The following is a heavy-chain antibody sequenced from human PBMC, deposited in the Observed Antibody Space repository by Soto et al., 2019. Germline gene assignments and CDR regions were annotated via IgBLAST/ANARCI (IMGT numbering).Heavy chain of an antibody. CDR2: IYYSGST. J-gene: IGHJ6*02. CDR3: ASSLGYYDFWSGLPRYYYYGMDV. V-gene: IGHV4-39*01. D-gene: IGHD3-3*01. CDR1: GGSISSSSYY. Sequence: PSETLSLTCTVSGGSISSSSYYWGWIRQPPGKGLEWIRSIYYSGSTYYNPSLKSRVTISVDTSKNQFSLKLSSVTAADTAVYYCASSLGYYDFWSGLPRYYYYGMDVWGQGTTVTVSS.